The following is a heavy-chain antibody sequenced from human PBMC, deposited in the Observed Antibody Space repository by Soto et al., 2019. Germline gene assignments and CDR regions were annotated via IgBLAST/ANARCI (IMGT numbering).Heavy chain of an antibody. CDR3: ARVGFWYNWNVTPLRWFDP. V-gene: IGHV1-18*01. J-gene: IGHJ5*02. CDR2: IIPYNGNA. D-gene: IGHD1-1*01. Sequence: ASVKDSCKASGYTFASYAISWVRQAPGQGLEWMGWIIPYNGNANYAQKLQGRVTMTTDTSTSTAYMELRSLRSDDTAVYYCARVGFWYNWNVTPLRWFDPWGQGTLVTVSS. CDR1: GYTFASYA.